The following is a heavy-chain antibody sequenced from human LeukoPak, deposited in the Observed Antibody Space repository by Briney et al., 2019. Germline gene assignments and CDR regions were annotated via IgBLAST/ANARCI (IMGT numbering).Heavy chain of an antibody. D-gene: IGHD6-19*01. J-gene: IGHJ4*02. CDR3: ARAPGGSSGWYEAQA. CDR2: ISSSGSTI. V-gene: IGHV3-11*01. Sequence: PGGSLRLSCAASGFTFSSYAMSWIRQAPGKGLEWVSYISSSGSTIYYADSVKGRFTISRDNAKNSLYLQMNSLRAEDTAVYYCARAPGGSSGWYEAQAWGQGTLVTVSS. CDR1: GFTFSSYA.